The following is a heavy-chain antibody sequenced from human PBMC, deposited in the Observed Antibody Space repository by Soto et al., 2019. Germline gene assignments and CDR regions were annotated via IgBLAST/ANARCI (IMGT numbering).Heavy chain of an antibody. CDR2: ISYDGSNK. D-gene: IGHD5-12*01. V-gene: IGHV3-30-3*01. CDR1: GFTFSSYA. CDR3: ARVAVEMATIHVFDY. Sequence: QVQLVESGGGVVQPGRSLRLSCAASGFTFSSYAMHWVRQAPGKGLEWVAVISYDGSNKYYADSVKGRFTISRDNSKNTLYLQMNSLRAEDTAVYYCARVAVEMATIHVFDYWGQGTLVTDSS. J-gene: IGHJ4*02.